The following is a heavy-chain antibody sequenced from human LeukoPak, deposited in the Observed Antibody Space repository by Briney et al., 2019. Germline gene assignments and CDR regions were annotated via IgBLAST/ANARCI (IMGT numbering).Heavy chain of an antibody. V-gene: IGHV1-18*01. CDR1: GYTFTSYG. J-gene: IGHJ5*02. CDR2: ISAYNGNT. Sequence: ASVKVSCKASGYTFTSYGISWVRQAPGQGLEWMEWISAYNGNTNYAQKLQGRVTMTTDTSTSTAYMELRSLRSEDTAVYYCARSFRIAARYWFDPWGQGTLVTVSS. CDR3: ARSFRIAARYWFDP. D-gene: IGHD6-6*01.